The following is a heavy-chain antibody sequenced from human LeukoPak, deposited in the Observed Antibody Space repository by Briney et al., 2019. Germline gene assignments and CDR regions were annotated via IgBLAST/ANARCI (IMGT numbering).Heavy chain of an antibody. CDR3: AGSGWSDSGDYVDY. Sequence: SETLSLTCSVSAASISSGGLYWSWIRQHPGKGLEWIGYIYYAVTTSYKPSLKSRVIISADTSKNQFSLKLNSVTAADTAVYYCAGSGWSDSGDYVDYWGQGTLVTVSS. V-gene: IGHV4-31*03. J-gene: IGHJ4*02. CDR2: IYYAVTT. D-gene: IGHD4-17*01. CDR1: AASISSGGLY.